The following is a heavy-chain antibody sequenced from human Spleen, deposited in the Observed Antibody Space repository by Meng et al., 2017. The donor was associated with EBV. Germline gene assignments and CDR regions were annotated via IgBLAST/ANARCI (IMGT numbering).Heavy chain of an antibody. Sequence: QLQLRESGPGQVKTSETLSLTFTVSGDSISSFYYWGWIRQPPGRGLEWIGSVHYTGSTYYSPSLKSRVTVSVDTSKNQFSLRLTSVTAADTAVYYCARPFPSWQSPRLDPFGAWGQGTLVTVSS. J-gene: IGHJ5*02. D-gene: IGHD6-19*01. V-gene: IGHV4-39*01. CDR3: ARPFPSWQSPRLDPFGA. CDR1: GDSISSFYY. CDR2: VHYTGST.